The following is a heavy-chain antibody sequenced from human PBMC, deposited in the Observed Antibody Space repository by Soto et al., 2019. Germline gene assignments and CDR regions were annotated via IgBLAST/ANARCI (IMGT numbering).Heavy chain of an antibody. J-gene: IGHJ4*02. CDR1: GGSISSYY. CDR3: ATAPNYDSSGYYYLDY. CDR2: IYYSGST. V-gene: IGHV4-59*01. Sequence: SETLSLTCTVSGGSISSYYWSWIRQPPGKGLEWIGYIYYSGSTNYDPSLKSRVTISVDTSKNQFSLKLSSVTAADTAVYYCATAPNYDSSGYYYLDYWGQATLVTFSS. D-gene: IGHD3-22*01.